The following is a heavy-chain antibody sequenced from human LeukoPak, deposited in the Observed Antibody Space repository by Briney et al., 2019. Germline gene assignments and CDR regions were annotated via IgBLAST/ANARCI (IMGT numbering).Heavy chain of an antibody. D-gene: IGHD3-3*01. V-gene: IGHV3-7*01. CDR2: IKQDGSER. Sequence: GGSLRLSCAASAVMSSRSWMNWVRQAPGKGLEWVANIKQDGSERYYVDSVRGRFTISRDKAKNSMYLQMNSLRDEDTAVYYCARDSRTTIFGVVIPFDYWGQGTLVTVSS. J-gene: IGHJ4*02. CDR3: ARDSRTTIFGVVIPFDY. CDR1: AVMSSRSW.